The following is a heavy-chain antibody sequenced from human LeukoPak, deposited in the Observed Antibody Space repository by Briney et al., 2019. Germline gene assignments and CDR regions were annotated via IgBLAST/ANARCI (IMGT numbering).Heavy chain of an antibody. CDR3: AREGRGLRVDDYYYYMDV. CDR1: GGSISSYY. CDR2: IYYSGST. Sequence: SETLSLTCTVSGGSISSYYWSWIRQPPGKGLEWIGYIYYSGSTNYNPSLKSRVTISVDTSKNQFSLKLSSVTAADTAVYYCAREGRGLRVDDYYYYMDVWGKGTTVTVSS. V-gene: IGHV4-59*12. D-gene: IGHD5-12*01. J-gene: IGHJ6*03.